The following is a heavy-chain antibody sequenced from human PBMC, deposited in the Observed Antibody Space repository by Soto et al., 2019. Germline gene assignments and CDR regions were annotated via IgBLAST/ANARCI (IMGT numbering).Heavy chain of an antibody. J-gene: IGHJ4*02. CDR3: ARAKRILEYFDC. V-gene: IGHV4-31*03. CDR2: IYYSGRT. CDR1: GGSISSGGYY. Sequence: QVQLQESGPGLVKPSQTLSLTCTVSGGSISSGGYYWSWIRQHPGKGLEWIGYIYYSGRTYYNPALKSRLTISVATSKNQFSLKLSSVTAADTAVYYCARAKRILEYFDCWGQGALVTVSS. D-gene: IGHD2-15*01.